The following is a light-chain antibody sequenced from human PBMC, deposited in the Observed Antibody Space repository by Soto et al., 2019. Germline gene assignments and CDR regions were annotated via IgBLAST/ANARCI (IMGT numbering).Light chain of an antibody. CDR3: QQSCITPWT. Sequence: DIQMTQSPSSLSTSVGDRVTITCRASQSITNYLNWYQQKPGRVPKLLIYAASRLQSGVPSRFSGSGSGTDFTLTISSLQPEDFATYYCQQSCITPWTFGQGTKVEIK. V-gene: IGKV1-39*01. J-gene: IGKJ1*01. CDR1: QSITNY. CDR2: AAS.